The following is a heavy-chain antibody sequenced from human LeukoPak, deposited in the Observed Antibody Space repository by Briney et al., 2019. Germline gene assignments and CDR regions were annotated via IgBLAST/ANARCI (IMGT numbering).Heavy chain of an antibody. CDR2: INPNSGGT. Sequence: ASVKVSCKASGYTFTGYYMHWVRQAPGHGLEWMGWINPNSGGTNYAQKFQGRVTMTRDTSISTAYMELSRLRSDDTAVYYCASGPGEWFGELVDYWGQGTLVTVSS. V-gene: IGHV1-2*02. D-gene: IGHD3-10*01. CDR1: GYTFTGYY. J-gene: IGHJ4*02. CDR3: ASGPGEWFGELVDY.